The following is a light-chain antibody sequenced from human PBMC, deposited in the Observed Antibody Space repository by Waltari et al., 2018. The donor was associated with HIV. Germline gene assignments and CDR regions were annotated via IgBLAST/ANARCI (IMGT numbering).Light chain of an antibody. J-gene: IGLJ3*02. CDR1: SWDIGTYNY. CDR2: DVN. CDR3: RSYSRTNTWV. V-gene: IGLV2-14*03. Sequence: QSALTQPASVSGSPGQSITISCTGTSWDIGTYNYVSWYQQHPGKAPKLIIFDVNTRPSGISDRFSGSKSANMASLTISGLQAADEADYYCRSYSRTNTWVFGGGTRLTVL.